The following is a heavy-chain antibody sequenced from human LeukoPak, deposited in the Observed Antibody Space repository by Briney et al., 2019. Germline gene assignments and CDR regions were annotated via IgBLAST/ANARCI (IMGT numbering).Heavy chain of an antibody. D-gene: IGHD6-25*01. CDR2: INPNSGGT. CDR1: GYTFTGSY. J-gene: IGHJ4*02. CDR3: ARNTISGEDY. Sequence: GASLKVSCKAFGYTFTGSYMNWVRQAPGQGLEWMGWINPNSGGTNYAQKFQGRVTMTRDTSISTAYMELSRLRSDDTAVYYCARNTISGEDYWGQGTLVTVSS. V-gene: IGHV1-2*02.